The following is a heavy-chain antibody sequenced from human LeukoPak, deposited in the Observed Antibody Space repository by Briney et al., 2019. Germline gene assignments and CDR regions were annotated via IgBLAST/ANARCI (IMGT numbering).Heavy chain of an antibody. D-gene: IGHD3-22*01. CDR3: AREDDSSGPPDY. CDR1: GFTVSSNY. Sequence: GGSLRLSCAASGFTVSSNYMSWVRQAPGKGLEWVSVIYSGGSTYYADSVKGRFTISRDNSKNTLYLQMNSLRAEDTAVYYCAREDDSSGPPDYWGQGTLVTVSS. CDR2: IYSGGST. V-gene: IGHV3-66*01. J-gene: IGHJ4*02.